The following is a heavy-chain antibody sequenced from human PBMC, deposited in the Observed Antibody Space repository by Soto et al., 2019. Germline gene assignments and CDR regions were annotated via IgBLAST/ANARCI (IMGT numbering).Heavy chain of an antibody. V-gene: IGHV1-46*01. Sequence: ASVKVSCKASGYTFTSYYIHWVRQAPGQGLEWMGIINPSGGSTTYAQKFQGRVTMTRDTSTSTVYMGLSSLRSADTAVYYFARGHRNGYRSGILASWGRGTLVTVSS. CDR3: ARGHRNGYRSGILAS. D-gene: IGHD5-12*01. J-gene: IGHJ1*01. CDR2: INPSGGST. CDR1: GYTFTSYY.